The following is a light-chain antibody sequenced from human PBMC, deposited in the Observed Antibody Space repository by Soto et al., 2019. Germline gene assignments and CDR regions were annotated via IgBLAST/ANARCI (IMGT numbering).Light chain of an antibody. CDR1: SSDVGGYNY. CDR2: EVS. V-gene: IGLV2-14*01. CDR3: SSYTSSSTLVV. J-gene: IGLJ2*01. Sequence: QSALTQPASVSGSPGQSITISCTGTSSDVGGYNYVSWYQQHPNKAPKLMIYEVSDRPSGVSNRFSGSKSGNTASLTISGLQADDEADYYCSSYTSSSTLVVFGGGTKLTVL.